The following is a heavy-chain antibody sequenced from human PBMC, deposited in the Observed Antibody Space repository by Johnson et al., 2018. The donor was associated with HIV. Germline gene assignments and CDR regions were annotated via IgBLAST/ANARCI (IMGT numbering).Heavy chain of an antibody. Sequence: QVQLMESGGGVVQPGGSLRLSCTASRFTFSSYGMHWVRQAPGKGLEWMAFVRYDGSNKYYADSVKGRFTISRDNSKNTLYLQMNSLRAEDTAVYYCAKGDWNDVQDAFDVWGQGTMVIVSS. D-gene: IGHD1-1*01. V-gene: IGHV3-30*02. CDR2: VRYDGSNK. CDR3: AKGDWNDVQDAFDV. J-gene: IGHJ3*01. CDR1: RFTFSSYG.